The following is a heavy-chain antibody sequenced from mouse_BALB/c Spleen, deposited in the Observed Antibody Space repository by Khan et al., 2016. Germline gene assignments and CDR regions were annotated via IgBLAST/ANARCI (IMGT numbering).Heavy chain of an antibody. CDR2: INYSGIT. CDR3: AAYDGYNSAWFAN. Sequence: EVQLQEPGPGLVKPSQSLSLTCTVSGYSITSDYAWNWIRQFPGNKLEWMGYINYSGITTYNPSLKSRISVTRDTSKNQFFLQLNSMTAEYTATYYGAAYDGYNSAWFANWGQGTLVTVSA. CDR1: GYSITSDYA. J-gene: IGHJ3*01. D-gene: IGHD2-3*01. V-gene: IGHV3-2*02.